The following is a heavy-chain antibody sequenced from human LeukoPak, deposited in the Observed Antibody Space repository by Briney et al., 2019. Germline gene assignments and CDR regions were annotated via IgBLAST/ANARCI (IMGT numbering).Heavy chain of an antibody. D-gene: IGHD3-22*01. CDR3: AQEHFDTSGYYSRFDN. CDR2: SGGSGGRT. J-gene: IGHJ4*02. V-gene: IGHV3-23*01. Sequence: GGSLRLSCAASGFTFPRHAMSWVRQAPGKGLEWVASSGGSGGRTHYADSVKGRFTISRDSSQNTVYLHMNSLRADDTAVYYCAQEHFDTSGYYSRFDNWGQGILVTVSS. CDR1: GFTFPRHA.